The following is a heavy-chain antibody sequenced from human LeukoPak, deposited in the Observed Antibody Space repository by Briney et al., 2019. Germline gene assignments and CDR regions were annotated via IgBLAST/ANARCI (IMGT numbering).Heavy chain of an antibody. V-gene: IGHV3-23*01. Sequence: GGSLRLSCAASGFTFSSYAMSWVRQAPGKGLGWVSAISGSGGSTYYADSVKGRFTISRDNSKNTLYLQMNSLRAEDTAVYYCAKTIAVAVYYFDYWGQGTLVTVSS. CDR1: GFTFSSYA. D-gene: IGHD6-19*01. CDR2: ISGSGGST. J-gene: IGHJ4*02. CDR3: AKTIAVAVYYFDY.